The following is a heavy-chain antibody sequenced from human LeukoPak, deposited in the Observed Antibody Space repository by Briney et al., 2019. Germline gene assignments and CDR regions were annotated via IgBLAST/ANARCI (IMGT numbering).Heavy chain of an antibody. V-gene: IGHV1-24*01. CDR3: ATVAPEDYYFDY. CDR1: GYTLTELS. D-gene: IGHD3/OR15-3a*01. CDR2: FDPEDGET. J-gene: IGHJ4*02. Sequence: ASVKVSCKVSGYTLTELSMHWVRQAPGKGLEWMGGFDPEDGETIYAQKFQGRVAMTEDTSTDTAYMELSSLRSEDTAVYYCATVAPEDYYFDYWGQGALVTVSS.